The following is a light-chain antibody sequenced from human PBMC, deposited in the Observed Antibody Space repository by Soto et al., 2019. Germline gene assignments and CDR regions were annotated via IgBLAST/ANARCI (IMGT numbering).Light chain of an antibody. CDR3: SSYTSSSVV. J-gene: IGLJ2*01. CDR1: SSDVGGYNY. CDR2: DVS. V-gene: IGLV2-14*01. Sequence: QSALTQPASVSGSPGQSITISCTGTSSDVGGYNYVSCYQQHPGKAPKLMIYDVSNRPSGVSNRFSGSKSGNTAALANSGLQAEDEADYYCSSYTSSSVVFGGGTELTVL.